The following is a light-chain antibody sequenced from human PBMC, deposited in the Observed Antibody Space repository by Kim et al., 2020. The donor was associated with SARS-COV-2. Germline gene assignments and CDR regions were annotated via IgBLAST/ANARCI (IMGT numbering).Light chain of an antibody. CDR3: QQYNNWWS. CDR1: QGVSDN. V-gene: IGKV3-15*01. Sequence: SVSQGDKATLACRASQGVSDNLVWYQQKHGQAPRPLIYAASTRATGIPARFSGIGSGTEFTLTISSLQSEDFAVYYCQQYNNWWSFGQGTKVDIK. J-gene: IGKJ1*01. CDR2: AAS.